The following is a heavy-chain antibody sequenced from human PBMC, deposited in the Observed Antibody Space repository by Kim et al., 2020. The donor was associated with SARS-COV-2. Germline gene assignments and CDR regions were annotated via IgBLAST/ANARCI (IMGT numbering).Heavy chain of an antibody. J-gene: IGHJ5*02. D-gene: IGHD6-13*01. Sequence: GGSLRLSCAASGFTFSSYSMNWVRQAPGKGLEWVSSVSSTGNYRYYADSVKGRFTISRDNAQNSLFLQINSLRAGDTAVYYCAKGAGGPWGQGTLVTVSS. CDR1: GFTFSSYS. CDR3: AKGAGGP. CDR2: VSSTGNYR. V-gene: IGHV3-21*01.